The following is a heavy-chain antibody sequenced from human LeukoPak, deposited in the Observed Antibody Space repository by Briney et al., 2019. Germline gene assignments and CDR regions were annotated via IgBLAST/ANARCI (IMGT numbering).Heavy chain of an antibody. CDR1: GGSISSCGYS. D-gene: IGHD3-22*01. V-gene: IGHV4-30-2*01. CDR3: ARIVPDSSGYWYYFDY. CDR2: IYHSGSN. J-gene: IGHJ4*02. Sequence: SETLSLTCAVSGGSISSCGYSWSWIRQPPGKGLEWIGYIYHSGSNYYNPSPKSRVTISVDRSKNQFSLKLSSVTAADTAVYYCARIVPDSSGYWYYFDYWGQGTLVTVSS.